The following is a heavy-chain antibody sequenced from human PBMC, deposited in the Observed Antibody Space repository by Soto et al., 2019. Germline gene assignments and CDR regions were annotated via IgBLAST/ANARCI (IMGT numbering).Heavy chain of an antibody. Sequence: SETLSLTCTVSGGSISSYYWSWIRQPPGKGPEWIGYIYYSGSTNYNPSLKSRVTISVDTSKNQFSLKLSSVTAADTAVYYCARHLGYDSSGYYRNWVDSWGQGTRVTVSS. J-gene: IGHJ5*01. CDR1: GGSISSYY. D-gene: IGHD3-22*01. CDR2: IYYSGST. CDR3: ARHLGYDSSGYYRNWVDS. V-gene: IGHV4-59*08.